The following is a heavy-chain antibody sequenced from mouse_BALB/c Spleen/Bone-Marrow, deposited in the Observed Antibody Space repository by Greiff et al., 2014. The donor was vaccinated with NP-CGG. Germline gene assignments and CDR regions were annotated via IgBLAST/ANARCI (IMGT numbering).Heavy chain of an antibody. J-gene: IGHJ1*01. CDR2: INPSTGNT. Sequence: QVQLQQSGAELAKPGVSVKMSCKASGYTFTTYWIHWVKQRPGQGLEWIGYINPSTGNTEYNQKFRDRATLTADKSSSTPYMQLSSLTSEDSAVYYCARGLRDWYFDVWGAGTTVTVSA. D-gene: IGHD2-4*01. CDR3: ARGLRDWYFDV. V-gene: IGHV1-7*01. CDR1: GYTFTTYW.